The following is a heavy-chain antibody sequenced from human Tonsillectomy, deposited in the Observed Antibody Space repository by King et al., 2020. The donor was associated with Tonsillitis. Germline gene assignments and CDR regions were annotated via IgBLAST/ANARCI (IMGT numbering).Heavy chain of an antibody. CDR2: IYHSGST. Sequence: LQLQESGSGLVKPSQTLSLTCAVSGGSISSGGYSWSWIRQPPGKGLEWIWYIYHSGSTYYNPSLKSRVTISVDRSKNQFSLKLSSVTAANTAVYYCARGIAARLYMDVWGKGTTVTVSS. V-gene: IGHV4-30-2*01. CDR1: GGSISSGGYS. D-gene: IGHD6-6*01. J-gene: IGHJ6*03. CDR3: ARGIAARLYMDV.